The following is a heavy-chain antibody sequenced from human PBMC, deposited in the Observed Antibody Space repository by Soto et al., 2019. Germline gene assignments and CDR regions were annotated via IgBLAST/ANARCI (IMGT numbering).Heavy chain of an antibody. J-gene: IGHJ5*02. CDR3: ARDLGEVAGPHNWFDP. V-gene: IGHV3-30-3*01. CDR2: ISYDGSNK. Sequence: XXSLRLAFAASGFTFRSCAMHWVLQAPGKGLEWVAVISYDGSNKYYADSVKGRFTISRDNSKNTLYLQMNSLRAEDTAVYYCARDLGEVAGPHNWFDPWGQGTLVTVSS. CDR1: GFTFRSCA. D-gene: IGHD6-19*01.